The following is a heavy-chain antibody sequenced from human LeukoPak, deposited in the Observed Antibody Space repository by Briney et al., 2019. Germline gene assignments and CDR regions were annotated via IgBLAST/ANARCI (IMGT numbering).Heavy chain of an antibody. Sequence: PGGSLRLSCAASGFTFSSYRMNWVRQAPGKGLEWVSSVSSSSASIYFADSVKGRFTISRDNAKNSLYLQVNGLRDEDTAVYYCARVGSASSYYFDSWGQGTLVTVSS. D-gene: IGHD1-26*01. V-gene: IGHV3-48*02. CDR1: GFTFSSYR. CDR3: ARVGSASSYYFDS. J-gene: IGHJ4*02. CDR2: VSSSSASI.